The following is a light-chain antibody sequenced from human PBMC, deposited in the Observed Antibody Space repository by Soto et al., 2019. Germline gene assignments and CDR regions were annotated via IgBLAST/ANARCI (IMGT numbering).Light chain of an antibody. J-gene: IGLJ3*02. CDR1: SSDVGSYNL. V-gene: IGLV2-23*02. CDR2: EVS. Sequence: QSALTQPASVSGSPGQSITISCTGTSSDVGSYNLVSWYQQHPGKAPKLMIYEVSKRPSGVSNRFSGSKSGNTASLTISGLQAEDEADYYCCSYAVSSTLWVFGGGTQLTVL. CDR3: CSYAVSSTLWV.